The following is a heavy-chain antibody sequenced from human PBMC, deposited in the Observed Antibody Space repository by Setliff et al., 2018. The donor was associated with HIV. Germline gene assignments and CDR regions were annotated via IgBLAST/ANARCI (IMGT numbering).Heavy chain of an antibody. D-gene: IGHD4-17*01. CDR1: GYIFSTYG. CDR3: AKTTPQPHYYYYVDV. J-gene: IGHJ6*03. CDR2: IGASNGNT. V-gene: IGHV1-18*01. Sequence: ASVKVSCKASGYIFSTYGISWVRQAPGQGLEWMGWIGASNGNTHYAQKVQGRVTLTTDTSTNTAYMELRSLRPDDAAVYYCAKTTPQPHYYYYVDVWGKGTTVTVSS.